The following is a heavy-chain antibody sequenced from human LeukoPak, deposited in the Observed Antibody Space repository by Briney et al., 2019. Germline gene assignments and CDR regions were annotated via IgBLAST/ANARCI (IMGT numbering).Heavy chain of an antibody. CDR1: GFTFSSYS. Sequence: PGGSLRLSCAASGFTFSSYSMNWVRQAPGKGLEWVSSISSSSSYIYYADSVKGRFTISRDNAKNSLYLQMNSLRSEDTAVYYCARPRYYYDSSGYYYDYWGQGTLVTVSS. CDR3: ARPRYYYDSSGYYYDY. J-gene: IGHJ4*02. D-gene: IGHD3-22*01. V-gene: IGHV3-21*04. CDR2: ISSSSSYI.